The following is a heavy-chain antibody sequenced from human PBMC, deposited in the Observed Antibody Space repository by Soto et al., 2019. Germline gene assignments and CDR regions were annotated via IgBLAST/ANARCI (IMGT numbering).Heavy chain of an antibody. V-gene: IGHV4-4*02. D-gene: IGHD6-19*01. J-gene: IGHJ4*02. CDR2: IYHSGST. CDR3: ASYSSGWSYFDY. Sequence: SETLSLTCAVSGGSISSSNWWSWVRQPPGKGLEWIGEIYHSGSTNYNPSLKSRVTISVDKSKNQFSLKLSSVTAADTAVYYCASYSSGWSYFDYWGQGTLVTVS. CDR1: GGSISSSNW.